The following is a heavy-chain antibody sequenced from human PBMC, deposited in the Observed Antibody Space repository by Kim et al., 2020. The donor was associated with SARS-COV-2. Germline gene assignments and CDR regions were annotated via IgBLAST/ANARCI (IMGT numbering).Heavy chain of an antibody. CDR1: GFTFSDYY. V-gene: IGHV3-11*05. J-gene: IGHJ4*02. Sequence: GGSLRLSCAASGFTFSDYYMSWIRQAPGKGLEWVSYISSSSSYTNYADSVKGRFTISRDNAKNSLYLQMNSLRAEDTAVYYCAGGGSYAPFDYWGQGTLGTVSS. CDR2: ISSSSSYT. D-gene: IGHD1-26*01. CDR3: AGGGSYAPFDY.